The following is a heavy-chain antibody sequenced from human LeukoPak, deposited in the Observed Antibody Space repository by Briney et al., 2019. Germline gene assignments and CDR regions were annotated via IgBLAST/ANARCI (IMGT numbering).Heavy chain of an antibody. CDR1: VGTFSSYA. J-gene: IGHJ4*02. V-gene: IGHV1-69*13. CDR3: TRCALRGYFDY. Sequence: SVKVSCKATVGTFSSYAISWVRQARGQGLEWMGGIVPNFGTANYAQKFQARVTINADDSTCTANMELRSLRSEDTAVYYCTRCALRGYFDYWGQGTLVTVSS. CDR2: IVPNFGTA.